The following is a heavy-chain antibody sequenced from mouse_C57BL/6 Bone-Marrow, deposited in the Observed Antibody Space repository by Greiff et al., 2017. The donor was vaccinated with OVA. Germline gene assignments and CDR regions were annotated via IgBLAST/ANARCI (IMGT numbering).Heavy chain of an antibody. CDR3: ARSYGSSYPSYYAMDY. J-gene: IGHJ4*01. CDR1: GYAFSSYW. CDR2: IYPGDGDT. D-gene: IGHD1-1*01. Sequence: QVQLKESGAELVKPGASVKISCKASGYAFSSYWMNWVKQRPGKGLEWIGQIYPGDGDTNYNGKFKGKATLTADKSSSTAYMQLSSLTSEDSAVYFCARSYGSSYPSYYAMDYWGQGTSVTVSS. V-gene: IGHV1-80*01.